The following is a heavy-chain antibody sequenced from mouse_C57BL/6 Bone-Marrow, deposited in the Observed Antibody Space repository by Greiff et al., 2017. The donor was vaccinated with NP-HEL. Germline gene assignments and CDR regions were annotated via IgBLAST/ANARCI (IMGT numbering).Heavy chain of an antibody. CDR2: ISSGGSYT. Sequence: EVKLVESGGDLVKPGGSLKLSRAASGFTFSSYGMSWVRQTPDKRLEWVATISSGGSYTYYPDSVKGRFTISRDNAKNTLYLQMSSLKSEDTAMYYCARERDGYDGYWGQGTTLTVSS. J-gene: IGHJ2*01. D-gene: IGHD2-2*01. CDR1: GFTFSSYG. CDR3: ARERDGYDGY. V-gene: IGHV5-6*01.